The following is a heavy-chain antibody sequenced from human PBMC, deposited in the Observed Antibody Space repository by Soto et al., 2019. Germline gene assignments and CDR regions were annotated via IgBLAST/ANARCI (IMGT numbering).Heavy chain of an antibody. V-gene: IGHV4-31*03. Sequence: SETLSLTCTVSGGSLSSGGYYWSWIRQHPGKGLEWIGYIYYSGSTYYNPSLKSRVTISVDTSKNQFSLKLSSVTAADTAVYYCAREAHQMVRGSPWFDYWGQGTLVTVSS. J-gene: IGHJ4*02. CDR2: IYYSGST. D-gene: IGHD3-10*01. CDR1: GGSLSSGGYY. CDR3: AREAHQMVRGSPWFDY.